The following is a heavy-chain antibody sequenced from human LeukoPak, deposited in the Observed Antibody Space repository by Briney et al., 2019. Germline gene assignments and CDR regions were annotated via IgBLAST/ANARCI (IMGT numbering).Heavy chain of an antibody. CDR1: GFTFSSYG. J-gene: IGHJ4*02. Sequence: GGSLRLSCAASGFTFSSYGMHWVRQAPGKGLEWVAFIRYDGSNKYYADSVKGRFTISRDNSKNTLYLQMNSLRAEDTAVYYCAKGRPLWFGELSSFDYWGQGTLVTVSS. CDR3: AKGRPLWFGELSSFDY. CDR2: IRYDGSNK. D-gene: IGHD3-10*01. V-gene: IGHV3-30*02.